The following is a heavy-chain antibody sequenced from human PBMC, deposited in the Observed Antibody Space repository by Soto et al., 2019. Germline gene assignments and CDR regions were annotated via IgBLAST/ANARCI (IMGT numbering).Heavy chain of an antibody. CDR2: INHSGST. CDR3: ARDKITGLFDY. V-gene: IGHV4-34*01. CDR1: GGSFSGYY. Sequence: QVQLQQWGAGLLKPSETLSLTCAVYGGSFSGYYWTWIRQPPGTGLEWIGEINHSGSTNYNPFLKXXVTISVDTSKNQFSLKLTSVTAADPAVYYCARDKITGLFDYWGQGTLVTVSS. J-gene: IGHJ4*02. D-gene: IGHD2-8*02.